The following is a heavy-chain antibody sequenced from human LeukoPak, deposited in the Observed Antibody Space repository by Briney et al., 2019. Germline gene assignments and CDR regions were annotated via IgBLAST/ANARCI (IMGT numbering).Heavy chain of an antibody. CDR2: TYFMSEWSN. V-gene: IGHV6-1*01. Sequence: SQTLSLTCAISGDSVSNNSAAWTWIRQSPSRGLEWLGRTYFMSEWSNTYAASMTSRITINADTSKNQFSLQLNSVTPEDTAVYYCARPHGYSYGYIDLWGQGTLVTVSS. J-gene: IGHJ4*02. CDR3: ARPHGYSYGYIDL. CDR1: GDSVSNNSAA. D-gene: IGHD5-18*01.